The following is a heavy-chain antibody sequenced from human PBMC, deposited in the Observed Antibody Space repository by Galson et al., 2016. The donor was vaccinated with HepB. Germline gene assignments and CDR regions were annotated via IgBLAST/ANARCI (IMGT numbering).Heavy chain of an antibody. V-gene: IGHV3-30*18. CDR1: GFSFGSYG. CDR2: ISYDGGST. Sequence: SLRLSCAASGFSFGSYGMHWLRQAPGKGPEWLAVISYDGGSTYYGGSVKGRFTISRDNSKSTLILQMDSLRAEDTGVYFCAKDHGDYGDYVPDSWGQGALVTVSS. D-gene: IGHD4-17*01. J-gene: IGHJ5*01. CDR3: AKDHGDYGDYVPDS.